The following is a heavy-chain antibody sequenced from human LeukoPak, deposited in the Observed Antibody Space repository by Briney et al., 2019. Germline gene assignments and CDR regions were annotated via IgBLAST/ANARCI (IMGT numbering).Heavy chain of an antibody. D-gene: IGHD6-13*01. CDR1: GFTFSSYG. Sequence: GGSLRLSCAASGFTFSSYGMHWVRQAPGKGLEWVAVIWYDGSNKYYADSVKGRFTISRDNSKNTLYLQMNSLRAEDTAVYYCAREQLAYYFDYWGQGTLVTVSS. CDR2: IWYDGSNK. V-gene: IGHV3-33*01. J-gene: IGHJ4*02. CDR3: AREQLAYYFDY.